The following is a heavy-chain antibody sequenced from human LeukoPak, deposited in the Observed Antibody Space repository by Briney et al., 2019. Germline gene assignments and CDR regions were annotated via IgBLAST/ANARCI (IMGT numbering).Heavy chain of an antibody. J-gene: IGHJ5*02. CDR3: ARDGYQLLGGWFDP. V-gene: IGHV1-69*06. Sequence: SVKVSCKASGGTFSSYAISWVRQAPGQGLEWMGGIIPIFGTANYAQKFQGRVTITADKSTSTAYLELSSLRSEDTAVYYCARDGYQLLGGWFDPWGQGTLVTVSS. CDR1: GGTFSSYA. D-gene: IGHD2-2*01. CDR2: IIPIFGTA.